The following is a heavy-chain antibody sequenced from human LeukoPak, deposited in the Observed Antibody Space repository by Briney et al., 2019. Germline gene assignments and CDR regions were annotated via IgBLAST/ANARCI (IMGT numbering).Heavy chain of an antibody. CDR3: ARKGGSRFLGRYKYYGLDV. Sequence: GGSLRLSCAASGFTFSSYAMNWVRQAPGKGLEWVALISYDGSNKNYADSVKGRFTISRDNSKNTLYLQMNSLRVEDAAVYYCARKGGSRFLGRYKYYGLDVWGQGTTVTVS. D-gene: IGHD3-3*01. V-gene: IGHV3-30-3*01. CDR1: GFTFSSYA. J-gene: IGHJ6*02. CDR2: ISYDGSNK.